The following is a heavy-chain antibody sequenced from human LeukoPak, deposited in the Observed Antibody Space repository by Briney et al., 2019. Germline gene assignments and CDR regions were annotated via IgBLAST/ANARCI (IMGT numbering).Heavy chain of an antibody. CDR2: IWYDGSNK. CDR1: GFTFSSYG. V-gene: IGHV3-33*01. Sequence: PGGSLRLSCAASGFTFSSYGMHWVRQAPGKGLEWVAVIWYDGSNKYYADSVKGRFTISRDNSKNTLYLQMNSLRAEDTAVYYCARGGCSSTSCPSDYWGQGTLVTVSS. D-gene: IGHD2-2*01. J-gene: IGHJ4*02. CDR3: ARGGCSSTSCPSDY.